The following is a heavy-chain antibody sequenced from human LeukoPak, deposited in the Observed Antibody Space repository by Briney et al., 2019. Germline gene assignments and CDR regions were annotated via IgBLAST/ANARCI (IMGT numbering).Heavy chain of an antibody. CDR3: ARGTLNIPGEHGAFDY. J-gene: IGHJ4*02. Sequence: GGSLRLSCAASGFTFSSYSMNWVRQAPGKGLEWVSSISTSSSYIHYADSVKGRFTISRDNAKNSLYLQMNSLRAEDTAVYYCARGTLNIPGEHGAFDYWGQGALVTVSS. CDR1: GFTFSSYS. CDR2: ISTSSSYI. D-gene: IGHD1-14*01. V-gene: IGHV3-21*01.